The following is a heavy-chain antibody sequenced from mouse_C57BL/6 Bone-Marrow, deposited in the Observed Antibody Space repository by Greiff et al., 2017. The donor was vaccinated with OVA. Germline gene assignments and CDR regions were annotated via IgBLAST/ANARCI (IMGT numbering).Heavy chain of an antibody. D-gene: IGHD1-1*01. J-gene: IGHJ3*01. CDR2: ILPGSGST. Sequence: QVQLKESGAELMKPGASVKLSCKATGYTFTGYWIEWVKQRPGHGLEWIGEILPGSGSTNYNEKFKGKATFTADTSSNTAYMQLSSLTTEDSAIYYCARSKLLRYPAWFADWGQGTLVTVSA. V-gene: IGHV1-9*01. CDR3: ARSKLLRYPAWFAD. CDR1: GYTFTGYW.